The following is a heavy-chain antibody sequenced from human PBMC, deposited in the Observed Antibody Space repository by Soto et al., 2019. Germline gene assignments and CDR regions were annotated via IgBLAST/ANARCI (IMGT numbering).Heavy chain of an antibody. CDR3: ANSLDYSGSNLHLDS. V-gene: IGHV3-21*01. CDR1: GFSFSSYS. D-gene: IGHD1-26*01. Sequence: EVQLVESGGGLVQPGGSLRLSCAASGFSFSSYSMNWVRQAPGKGLEWVSSISSSSTYIYYADSLEGRFTISRDNAKNSVFLQMNSLRAEDTAVYYCANSLDYSGSNLHLDSWGQGTLVTVSS. J-gene: IGHJ4*02. CDR2: ISSSSTYI.